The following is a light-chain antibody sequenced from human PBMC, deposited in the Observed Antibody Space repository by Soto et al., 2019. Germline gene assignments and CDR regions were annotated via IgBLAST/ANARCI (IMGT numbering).Light chain of an antibody. CDR1: QGISSY. V-gene: IGKV1-8*01. CDR3: QQYYSYPPT. J-gene: IGKJ1*01. Sequence: AIRMTQSPSSLSASTGDRVTITCRASQGISSYLAWYHQKPGKAPKLLIYAASTLQSGVPSRFSGSGSGTDLTLTISCLQAEDFATYSCQQYYSYPPTFGQGTKGEIK. CDR2: AAS.